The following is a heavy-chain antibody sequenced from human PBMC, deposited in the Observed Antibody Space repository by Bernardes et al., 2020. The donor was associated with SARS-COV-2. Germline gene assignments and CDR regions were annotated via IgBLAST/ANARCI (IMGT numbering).Heavy chain of an antibody. V-gene: IGHV3-74*01. CDR2: ISYDGRTI. CDR1: GFSFSSYW. CDR3: ARSGLSGYYLNFDY. D-gene: IGHD3-22*01. Sequence: GGSLRLSCAASGFSFSSYWMHWVRQVPGKGLVWVSRISYDGRTIDYADSVKGRFTISRDNAKNTLYLQMNSLRAEDTAVYYCARSGLSGYYLNFDYWGQGTLVTVSS. J-gene: IGHJ4*02.